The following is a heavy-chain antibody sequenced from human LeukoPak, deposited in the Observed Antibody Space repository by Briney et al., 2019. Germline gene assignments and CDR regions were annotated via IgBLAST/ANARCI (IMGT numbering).Heavy chain of an antibody. CDR1: GFTFDDYA. D-gene: IGHD4-17*01. Sequence: GGSLRLSCAASGFTFDDYAMHWVRQAPGTGLEWVSGISWNSGSIGYADSVKGRFTISRDNAKNSLYLQMNSLRAEDTAVYYCVVDRRQGPTVTTFSPFDYWGQGTLVTVSS. J-gene: IGHJ4*02. CDR3: VVDRRQGPTVTTFSPFDY. V-gene: IGHV3-9*01. CDR2: ISWNSGSI.